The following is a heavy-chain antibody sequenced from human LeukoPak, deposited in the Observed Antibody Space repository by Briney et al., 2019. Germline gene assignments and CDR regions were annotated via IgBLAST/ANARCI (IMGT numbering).Heavy chain of an antibody. CDR2: ISYDVSNK. V-gene: IGHV3-30*18. J-gene: IGHJ4*02. Sequence: PGGSLRLSCAASGFTFTSYGMHWVRQAAGKGLEWVAVISYDVSNKYYADSVKGRLTISRDNSKNPLYLQMNSLRAEDTAVYYRAKEPADEIVVVPAGLHDSGQRTLVPVSS. CDR3: AKEPADEIVVVPAGLHD. D-gene: IGHD2-2*01. CDR1: GFTFTSYG.